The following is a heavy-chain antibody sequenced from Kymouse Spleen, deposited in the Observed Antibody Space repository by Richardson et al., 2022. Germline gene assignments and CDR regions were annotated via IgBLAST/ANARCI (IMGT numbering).Heavy chain of an antibody. CDR2: IYYSGST. V-gene: IGHV4-39*01. J-gene: IGHJ4*02. D-gene: IGHD6-6*01. CDR1: GGSISSSSYY. Sequence: QLQLQESGPGLVKPSETLSLTCTVSGGSISSSSYYWGWIRQPPGKGLEWIGSIYYSGSTYYNPSLKSRVTISVDTSKNQFSLKLSSVTAADTAVYYCASRGAARPLFDYWGQGTLVTVSS. CDR3: ASRGAARPLFDY.